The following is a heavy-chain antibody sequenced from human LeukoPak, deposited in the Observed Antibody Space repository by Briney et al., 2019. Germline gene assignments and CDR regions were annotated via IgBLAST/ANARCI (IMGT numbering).Heavy chain of an antibody. J-gene: IGHJ4*02. Sequence: ASVKVSCKASGYTFTSYDINWVRQATGQGLEWMGWMNPNSGNTGYAQKFQGRVTMTRNTSISTAYMELSSLRSEDTAVYYCARGPSIGVAGTPYYFDYWGQGTLVTVSS. D-gene: IGHD6-19*01. CDR1: GYTFTSYD. CDR3: ARGPSIGVAGTPYYFDY. V-gene: IGHV1-8*01. CDR2: MNPNSGNT.